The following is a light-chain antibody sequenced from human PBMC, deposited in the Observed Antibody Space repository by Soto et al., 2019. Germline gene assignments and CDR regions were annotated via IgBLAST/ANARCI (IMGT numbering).Light chain of an antibody. CDR2: TVS. Sequence: DIQMTQSPSSLSASVGDRVTITCRANQTISNYLNWYQQKPGKAPKLLVYTVSNLHSGVPSSFSGGASGTDFTLTISSLKPEDCATYYCQQSYTTSWTVGQGTKVAIK. V-gene: IGKV1-39*01. CDR1: QTISNY. CDR3: QQSYTTSWT. J-gene: IGKJ1*01.